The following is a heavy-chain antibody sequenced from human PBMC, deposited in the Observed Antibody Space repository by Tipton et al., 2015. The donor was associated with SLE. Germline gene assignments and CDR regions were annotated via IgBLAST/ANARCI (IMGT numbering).Heavy chain of an antibody. Sequence: SLRLSCAASGFTLTDYSMNWVRQAPGKGLEWISYISSRSIYYADSVKGRFTVSRDTGKNTLYLQMNGLGDEDTAIYYCARDSPQQLVPWDYWGQGTQVTVSS. CDR1: GFTLTDYS. V-gene: IGHV3-48*02. CDR3: ARDSPQQLVPWDY. CDR2: ISSRSI. D-gene: IGHD6-13*01. J-gene: IGHJ4*02.